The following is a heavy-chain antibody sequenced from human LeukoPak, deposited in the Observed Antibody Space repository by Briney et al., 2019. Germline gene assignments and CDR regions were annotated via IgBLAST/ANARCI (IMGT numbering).Heavy chain of an antibody. CDR3: ARATLYSGYDTGDY. CDR1: GYTFTSYG. Sequence: ASVKVSCKASGYTFTSYGISRVRQAPGQGLEWMGWISAYNGNTNYAQKLQGRVTMTRNTSISTAYMELSSLRSEDTAVYYCARATLYSGYDTGDYWGQGTLVTVSS. CDR2: ISAYNGNT. J-gene: IGHJ4*02. V-gene: IGHV1-18*01. D-gene: IGHD5-12*01.